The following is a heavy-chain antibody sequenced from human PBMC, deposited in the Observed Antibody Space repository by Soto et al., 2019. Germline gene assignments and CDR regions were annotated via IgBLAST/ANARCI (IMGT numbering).Heavy chain of an antibody. CDR2: IYYSGST. CDR3: ARLDEKQWLVVDY. Sequence: PSETLSLTCTVSGGSISSSSYYWGWIRQPPGKGLEWIGSIYYSGSTYYNPSLKSRVTISVDTSKNQFSLKLSSVTAADTAVYYCARLDEKQWLVVDYWGQGTLVTVSS. D-gene: IGHD6-19*01. V-gene: IGHV4-39*01. CDR1: GGSISSSSYY. J-gene: IGHJ4*02.